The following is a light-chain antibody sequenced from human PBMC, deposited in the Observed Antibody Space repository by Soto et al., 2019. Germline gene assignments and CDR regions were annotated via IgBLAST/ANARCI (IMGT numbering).Light chain of an antibody. CDR3: LQDYTYPWT. Sequence: AIQMTQSPSSLSASVGDRVTNTCRASQAIRNDLGWYQQKPGKAPNLLIFGASNLQAGVPVRFSASGSGTNFTLTISNLQPEDFASYYCLQDYTYPWTFGQGTKVDI. J-gene: IGKJ1*01. CDR2: GAS. V-gene: IGKV1-6*01. CDR1: QAIRND.